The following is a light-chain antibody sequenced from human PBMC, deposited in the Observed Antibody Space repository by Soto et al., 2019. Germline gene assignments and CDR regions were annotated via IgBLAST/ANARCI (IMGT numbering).Light chain of an antibody. CDR3: LSYTSSGTYV. Sequence: QSVLTQPASVSGSPGQSITISCTGTSSDVGNYKYVSWYQQHPGTAPKLIIYEVSNRPSGVSDRFSGSKSGNTASLTISGLQAEDETDYYCLSYTSSGTYVFGTGTKLTVL. V-gene: IGLV2-14*01. J-gene: IGLJ1*01. CDR1: SSDVGNYKY. CDR2: EVS.